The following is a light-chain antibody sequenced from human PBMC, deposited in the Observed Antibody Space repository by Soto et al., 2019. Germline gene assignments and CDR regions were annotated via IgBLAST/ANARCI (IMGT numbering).Light chain of an antibody. Sequence: DIVMTQSPLSLPVTPGEPASISCRSSQSLLHSNGYNYLDWYLQKPGQSPQLLIYLGSNRASGVPDRFSGSGEGTDFTLKISRVEAEDVGVYYSMQALQTPWTFGQGTKVEIK. CDR2: LGS. J-gene: IGKJ1*01. CDR1: QSLLHSNGYNY. V-gene: IGKV2-28*01. CDR3: MQALQTPWT.